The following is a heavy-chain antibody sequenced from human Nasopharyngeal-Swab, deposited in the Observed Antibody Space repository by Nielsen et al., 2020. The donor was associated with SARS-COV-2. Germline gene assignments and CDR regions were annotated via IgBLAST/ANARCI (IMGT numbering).Heavy chain of an antibody. CDR1: GFTFSSYA. D-gene: IGHD3-16*01. J-gene: IGHJ6*03. V-gene: IGHV3-23*01. CDR2: ISGSGDTT. CDR3: AREGFDYPFGYMDV. Sequence: GESLKISCAASGFTFSSYAMSWVRRAPGKGLEWVSIISGSGDTTYYADSVNDRFTISRDNSKNTLYLQINSLRAEDTAVYYCAREGFDYPFGYMDVWGKGTTVTVSS.